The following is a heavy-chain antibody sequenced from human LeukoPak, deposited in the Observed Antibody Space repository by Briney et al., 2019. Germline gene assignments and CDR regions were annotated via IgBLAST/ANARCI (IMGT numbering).Heavy chain of an antibody. CDR2: IRSKAYGGTT. D-gene: IGHD6-6*01. Sequence: PGRSLRLSCTASGFTFGDYAMSWFRQAPGKGLEWVGFIRSKAYGGTTEYAASVKGRLTISRDDSKSIAYLQMNSLKTEDTAVYYCTTLAARPGDYWYFDLWGRGALVTVSS. V-gene: IGHV3-49*03. CDR1: GFTFGDYA. J-gene: IGHJ2*01. CDR3: TTLAARPGDYWYFDL.